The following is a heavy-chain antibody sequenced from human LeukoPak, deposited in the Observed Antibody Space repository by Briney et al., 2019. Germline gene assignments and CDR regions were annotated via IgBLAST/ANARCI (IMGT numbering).Heavy chain of an antibody. Sequence: GGSLRLSCTASGFTFSCYGMHWVRQAPGKGLEWVAVMCSNGCSRYYADSVKGRFTISRDNSKNTLYLEMNSLRAEDTAVYSCARDFDTSGHYLFDYWGQGTLVSVSS. CDR2: MCSNGCSR. J-gene: IGHJ4*02. D-gene: IGHD3-22*01. CDR3: ARDFDTSGHYLFDY. CDR1: GFTFSCYG. V-gene: IGHV3-33*01.